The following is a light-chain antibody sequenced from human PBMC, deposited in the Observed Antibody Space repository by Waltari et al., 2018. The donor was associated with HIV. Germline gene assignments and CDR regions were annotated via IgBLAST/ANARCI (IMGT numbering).Light chain of an antibody. J-gene: IGLJ2*01. CDR2: YDS. CDR1: RIGTKS. Sequence: YVLTQPPSVSVAQGKTATITCEGDRIGTKSVHWYQQKSGQAPQLIMYYDSDRPSGIPERFSGSNSGSAATLTISRVEDGDEADYYCEVWDETRNRVVVGGGTKLFAL. CDR3: EVWDETRNRVV. V-gene: IGLV3-21*04.